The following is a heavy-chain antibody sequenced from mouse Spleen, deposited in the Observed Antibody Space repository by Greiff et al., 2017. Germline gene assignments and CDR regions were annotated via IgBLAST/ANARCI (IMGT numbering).Heavy chain of an antibody. CDR1: GFTFSDYG. J-gene: IGHJ2*01. D-gene: IGHD2-1*01. Sequence: EVKLVESGGGLVKPGGSLKLSCAASGFTFSDYGMHWVRQAPEKGLEWVAYISSGSSTIYYADTVKGRFTISRDNAKNTLFLQMTSLRSEDTAMYYCASHGKAYYWGQGTTLTVSS. CDR2: ISSGSSTI. CDR3: ASHGKAYY. V-gene: IGHV5-17*01.